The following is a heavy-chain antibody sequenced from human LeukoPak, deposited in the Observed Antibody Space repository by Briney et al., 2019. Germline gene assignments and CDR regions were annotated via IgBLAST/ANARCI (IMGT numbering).Heavy chain of an antibody. CDR2: INPNSGGT. V-gene: IGHV1-2*02. J-gene: IGHJ3*02. CDR1: GYTFTGYY. CDR3: ASLAGTYYYGSGSRWYDAFDI. Sequence: GASVKVSCKASGYTFTGYYMHWVRQAPGQVLEWMGWINPNSGGTNYAQKFQGRVTMTRDTSISTAYMELSRLRSDDTAVYYCASLAGTYYYGSGSRWYDAFDIWGQGTMVTVSS. D-gene: IGHD3-10*01.